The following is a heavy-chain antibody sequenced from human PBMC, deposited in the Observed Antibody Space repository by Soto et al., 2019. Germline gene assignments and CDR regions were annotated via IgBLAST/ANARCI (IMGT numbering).Heavy chain of an antibody. D-gene: IGHD4-4*01. Sequence: PGGSLRLSCVGSGFTFSTYWMNWFRQAPGKGLEWVANINPDGNVGTYVDSVRGRFTTSRDNAKNSLYLQMNSLRADDTAVYFCAGWGGHDYNYWGQGITVTVSS. J-gene: IGHJ4*02. V-gene: IGHV3-7*03. CDR1: GFTFSTYW. CDR3: AGWGGHDYNY. CDR2: INPDGNVG.